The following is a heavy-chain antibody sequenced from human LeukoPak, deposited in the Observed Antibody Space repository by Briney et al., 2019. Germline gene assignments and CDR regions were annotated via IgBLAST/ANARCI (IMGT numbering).Heavy chain of an antibody. V-gene: IGHV1-18*01. CDR1: GYTFISYG. CDR3: ARAEDDYGGDAYYYYGMDV. D-gene: IGHD4-23*01. Sequence: ASVKVSCKADGYTFISYGVTWVRQAPGQGLEWMGWISTDNGNTKYAQKLQGRVTMTTDTSTSTAYMELRSLRSDDTAVYYCARAEDDYGGDAYYYYGMDVWGQGTTVTVSS. J-gene: IGHJ6*02. CDR2: ISTDNGNT.